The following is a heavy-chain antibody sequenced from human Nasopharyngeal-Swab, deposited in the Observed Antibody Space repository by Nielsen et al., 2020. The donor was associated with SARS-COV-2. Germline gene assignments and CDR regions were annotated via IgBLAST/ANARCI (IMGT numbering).Heavy chain of an antibody. CDR3: ARERGYCSNNGCFGLDP. CDR1: GYTFSRFY. D-gene: IGHD2-2*01. Sequence: ASVQVSCKASGYTFSRFYMYWVRQAPGQGLEWMGRIYPRDCSTTYAQKFQGRVTMTRDTSTSNVYMELSSLRSEDTAVYFCARERGYCSNNGCFGLDPWGQGTLVTVSS. V-gene: IGHV1-46*01. CDR2: IYPRDCST. J-gene: IGHJ5*02.